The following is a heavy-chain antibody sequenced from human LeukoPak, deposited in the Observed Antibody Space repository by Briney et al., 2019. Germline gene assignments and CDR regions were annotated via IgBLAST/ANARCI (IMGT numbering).Heavy chain of an antibody. J-gene: IGHJ3*02. D-gene: IGHD2-15*01. Sequence: KAGGSLRLSCAASGFTFSSYSMNWVRQAPGKGLEWVSSISSSSSYIYYADSVKGRFTISRDNAKNSLYLQMNSLRAEDTAVYYCANGGYCSGGSCYRGKAFDIWGQGTMVTVSS. CDR1: GFTFSSYS. CDR3: ANGGYCSGGSCYRGKAFDI. CDR2: ISSSSSYI. V-gene: IGHV3-21*01.